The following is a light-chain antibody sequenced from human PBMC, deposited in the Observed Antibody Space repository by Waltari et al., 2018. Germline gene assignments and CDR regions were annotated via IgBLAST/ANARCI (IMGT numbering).Light chain of an antibody. CDR3: SSYTSSSTVV. Sequence: QSALTQPASVSGSPGQSITIPCTGTTRDVGVYYYVSWYQQHQGKAPKLMIYDVSNRPSGVSNRFSGSKSGNTASLTISGLQAEDEADYYCSSYTSSSTVVFGGGTKLTVL. CDR1: TRDVGVYYY. V-gene: IGLV2-14*01. J-gene: IGLJ2*01. CDR2: DVS.